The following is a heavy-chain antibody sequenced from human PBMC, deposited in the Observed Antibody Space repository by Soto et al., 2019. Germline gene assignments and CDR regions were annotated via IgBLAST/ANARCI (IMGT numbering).Heavy chain of an antibody. D-gene: IGHD3-22*01. Sequence: QVQLVESGGGVVQPGRSLRLSCAASGFTFSSYGMHWVRQAPGKGLEWVAVISYDGSNKYYADSVKGRFTISRDNSKNTLYLQMNSLRAEDTAVYYCAKDSSGGTLDPWGQGTLVTVSS. V-gene: IGHV3-30*18. CDR2: ISYDGSNK. CDR3: AKDSSGGTLDP. J-gene: IGHJ5*02. CDR1: GFTFSSYG.